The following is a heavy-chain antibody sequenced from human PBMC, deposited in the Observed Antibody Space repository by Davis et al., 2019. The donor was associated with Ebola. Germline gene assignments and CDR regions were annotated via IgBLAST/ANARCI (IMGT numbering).Heavy chain of an antibody. D-gene: IGHD1-26*01. CDR3: AKDTSNIWFDI. Sequence: GGSLRLSCAASGFIFSSYVMSWVRQAPGKGLEWVSTLGTSADTYYADSVKGRFTISRDNSKNTLYLQMNGLRVDDTAIYNCAKDTSNIWFDIWGQGTMVTVSS. V-gene: IGHV3-23*01. CDR1: GFIFSSYV. J-gene: IGHJ3*02. CDR2: LGTSADT.